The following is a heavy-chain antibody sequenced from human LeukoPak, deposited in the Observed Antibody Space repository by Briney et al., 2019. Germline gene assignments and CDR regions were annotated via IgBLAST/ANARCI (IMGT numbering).Heavy chain of an antibody. J-gene: IGHJ5*02. CDR1: GFTVSSNY. V-gene: IGHV3-66*01. Sequence: PGGSLRLSCAASGFTVSSNYMSRVRQAPGKGLEWVSVIYSGGSTYYADSVKGRFTISRDNSKNTLYLQMNSLRAEDTAAYYCARDKKVDWFDPWGQGTLVTVSS. CDR3: ARDKKVDWFDP. CDR2: IYSGGST.